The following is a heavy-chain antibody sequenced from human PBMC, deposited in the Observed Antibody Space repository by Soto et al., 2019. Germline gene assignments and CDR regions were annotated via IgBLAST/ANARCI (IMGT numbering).Heavy chain of an antibody. J-gene: IGHJ2*01. Sequence: PWGSLRLSCAASGFTFSIYGMHWVRQAPGKGLEWVAVIWYDGSNKYYADSVKGRFTISRDNSKNTLYLQMNSLRAEDTAVYYCARDGHDYGDYVDWYFDLWGRGTLVTVSS. V-gene: IGHV3-33*01. CDR3: ARDGHDYGDYVDWYFDL. CDR1: GFTFSIYG. CDR2: IWYDGSNK. D-gene: IGHD4-17*01.